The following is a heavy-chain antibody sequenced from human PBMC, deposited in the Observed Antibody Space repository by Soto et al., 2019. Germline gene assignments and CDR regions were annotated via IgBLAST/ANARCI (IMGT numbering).Heavy chain of an antibody. Sequence: EVQLVETGGGLVKPGGSLRLSCAATGFTFSSYSMNWVRQAPGKGQEWVSSISSSSSYIYYADSVKGRFTISRDNAKNSLYLQMNSLRAEDTAVYYCARRGRYSGYDFGYWGQGTLVTVSS. D-gene: IGHD5-12*01. V-gene: IGHV3-21*01. CDR2: ISSSSSYI. CDR3: ARRGRYSGYDFGY. CDR1: GFTFSSYS. J-gene: IGHJ4*02.